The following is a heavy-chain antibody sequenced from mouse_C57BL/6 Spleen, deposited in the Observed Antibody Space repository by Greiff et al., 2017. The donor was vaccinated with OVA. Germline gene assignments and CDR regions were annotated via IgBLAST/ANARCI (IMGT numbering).Heavy chain of an antibody. J-gene: IGHJ4*01. D-gene: IGHD1-1*01. CDR2: IYPGDGAT. V-gene: IGHV1-82*01. Sequence: QVQLQQSGPELVKPGASVKISCKASGYAFSSSWMNWVKQRPGKGLEWIGRIYPGDGATNYNGKFKGKATLTADKSSSTAYMQLSSLTSEDSAVYFCAVTTVVANPMDDWGQGASVTVSS. CDR1: GYAFSSSW. CDR3: AVTTVVANPMDD.